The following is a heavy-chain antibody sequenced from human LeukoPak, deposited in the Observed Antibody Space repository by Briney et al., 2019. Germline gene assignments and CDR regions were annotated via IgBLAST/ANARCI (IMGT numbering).Heavy chain of an antibody. CDR2: IRSNSEDI. CDR1: GYTFTSYY. D-gene: IGHD1-26*01. V-gene: IGHV1-2*06. J-gene: IGHJ4*02. CDR3: AREPKQVIREFDY. Sequence: ASVKVSCKASGYTFTSYYMHWVRQAPGQGLGWMGRIRSNSEDIQYAQKFQGRVTMTWDTSTSTAYMELTRLTSDDTAVYYCAREPKQVIREFDYWGQGTLVTVSS.